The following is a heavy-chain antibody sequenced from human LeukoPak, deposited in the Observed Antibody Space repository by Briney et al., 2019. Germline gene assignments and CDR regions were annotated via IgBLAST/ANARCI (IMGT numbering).Heavy chain of an antibody. D-gene: IGHD6-13*01. V-gene: IGHV1-8*01. J-gene: IGHJ5*02. CDR2: MNPNSGNT. CDR3: ARAALVYSSSWYNWFDP. Sequence: GASVKVSCKASGYTFTSYDINWVRQATGQGLEWMGWMNPNSGNTGYAQKFQGRVTMTRNTSISTAYMELSSLRSEDTAVYYCARAALVYSSSWYNWFDPWGQGTLVTVSS. CDR1: GYTFTSYD.